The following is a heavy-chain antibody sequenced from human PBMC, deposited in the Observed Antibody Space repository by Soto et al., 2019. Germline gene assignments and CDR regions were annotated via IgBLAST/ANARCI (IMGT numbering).Heavy chain of an antibody. V-gene: IGHV3-30*18. Sequence: QVQLVESGGGVVXXGRSLRLSCAASGFTFSSYGMHWVRQAPGKGLEWVAVISYDGSNKYYADSVKGRFTISRDNSKNTLYLQMNSLRAEDTAVYYCAKGHDSSDWTPFDIWGQGTMVTVSS. CDR3: AKGHDSSDWTPFDI. CDR1: GFTFSSYG. CDR2: ISYDGSNK. D-gene: IGHD3-22*01. J-gene: IGHJ3*02.